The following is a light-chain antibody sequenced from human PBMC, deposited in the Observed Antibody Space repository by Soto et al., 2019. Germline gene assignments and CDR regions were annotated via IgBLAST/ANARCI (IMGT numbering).Light chain of an antibody. CDR1: QRVSSNY. CDR2: GAS. V-gene: IGKV3-20*01. J-gene: IGKJ5*01. CDR3: QQYGSSPPIT. Sequence: DIVLTQSPGTLSLSPGERATLSCRASQRVSSNYLAWYQQKPGQAPRFLIYGASSRATGIPNMFSGSGSGTDFTLTISGLEPEDFSVYYCQQYGSSPPITFGQGTRLEIK.